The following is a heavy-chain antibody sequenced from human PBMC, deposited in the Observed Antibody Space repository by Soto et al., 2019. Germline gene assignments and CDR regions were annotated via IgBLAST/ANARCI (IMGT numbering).Heavy chain of an antibody. V-gene: IGHV4-59*01. CDR2: IYYSGST. D-gene: IGHD1-26*01. CDR3: ARVGGIVGATDAFDI. Sequence: QVQLQESGPGLVKPSETLSLTCTVSGGSISSYYWSWIRQPPGKGLEWIGYIYYSGSTNYNPSLKRRVTISVDTSKNQFSLKLSSVTAADTAVYYCARVGGIVGATDAFDIWGQGTMVTVSS. J-gene: IGHJ3*02. CDR1: GGSISSYY.